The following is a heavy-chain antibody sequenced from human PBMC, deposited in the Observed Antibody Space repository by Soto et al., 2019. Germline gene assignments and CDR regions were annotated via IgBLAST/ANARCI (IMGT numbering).Heavy chain of an antibody. CDR1: GGPISSGGYY. D-gene: IGHD6-19*01. CDR2: IYYSGST. J-gene: IGHJ6*02. Sequence: SETLSLTCTVSGGPISSGGYYWSWIRQHPGKGLEWIGYIYYSGSTYYNPSLKSRVTISVDTSKNQFSLKLSSVTAADTAVYYCARDLYSSGWYGSYGMDVWGQGTTVTVSS. CDR3: ARDLYSSGWYGSYGMDV. V-gene: IGHV4-31*03.